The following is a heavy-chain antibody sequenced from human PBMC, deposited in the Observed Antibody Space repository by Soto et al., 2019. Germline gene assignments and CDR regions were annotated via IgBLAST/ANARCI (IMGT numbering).Heavy chain of an antibody. D-gene: IGHD2-2*01. Sequence: QVQLVQSGAEVEKPGSSVKVSCKASGGTFSSYAISWVRQAPGQGLEWMGGIIPIFGTANYAQKFQGRVTITADESTSTAYMELSSLRSEDTAVYYCATSADCSSTSCYGIAARLYYYYGMDVWGQGTTVTVSS. V-gene: IGHV1-69*01. CDR3: ATSADCSSTSCYGIAARLYYYYGMDV. CDR1: GGTFSSYA. J-gene: IGHJ6*02. CDR2: IIPIFGTA.